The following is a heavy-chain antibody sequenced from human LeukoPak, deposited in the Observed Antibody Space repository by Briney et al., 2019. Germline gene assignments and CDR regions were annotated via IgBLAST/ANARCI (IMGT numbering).Heavy chain of an antibody. CDR2: FDPEDGET. CDR1: GYTLTELS. CDR3: ATDASPWPADAFDI. V-gene: IGHV1-24*01. J-gene: IGHJ3*02. D-gene: IGHD2-2*01. Sequence: ASVKVSCKVSGYTLTELSMHWVRQAPGKGLEWTGGFDPEDGETIYAQKFQGRVTMTEDTSTDTAYMELSGLRSEDTAVYYCATDASPWPADAFDIWGQGTMVTVSS.